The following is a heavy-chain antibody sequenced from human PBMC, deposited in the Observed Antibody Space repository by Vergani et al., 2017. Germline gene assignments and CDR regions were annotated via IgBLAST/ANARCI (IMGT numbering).Heavy chain of an antibody. CDR2: IWYDGSNK. CDR3: ARVSDTAMVNSY. CDR1: GFTFSSYG. D-gene: IGHD5-18*01. Sequence: VQLVESGGGLVKPGGSLRLSCAASGFTFSSYGMHWVRQAPGKGLEWVAVIWYDGSNKYYADSVKGRFTISRDNSKNTLYLQMNSLRAEDTAVYYCARVSDTAMVNSYWGQGTLVTVSS. J-gene: IGHJ4*02. V-gene: IGHV3-33*01.